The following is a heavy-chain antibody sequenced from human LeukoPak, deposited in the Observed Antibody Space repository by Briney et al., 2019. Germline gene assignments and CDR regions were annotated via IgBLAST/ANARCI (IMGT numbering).Heavy chain of an antibody. Sequence: GGSLRLSCAASGFTFSSYAMSWVRQAPGKGLEWVSAISGSGGSTYYADSVKGRFTISRDNSKNTLYLQMNSLRAGDTAVYYCAKIIFSSWYYFDYWGQGTLVTVSS. V-gene: IGHV3-23*01. CDR3: AKIIFSSWYYFDY. CDR1: GFTFSSYA. J-gene: IGHJ4*02. D-gene: IGHD6-13*01. CDR2: ISGSGGST.